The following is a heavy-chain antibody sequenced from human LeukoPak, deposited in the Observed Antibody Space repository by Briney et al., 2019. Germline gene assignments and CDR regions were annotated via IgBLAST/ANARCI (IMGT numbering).Heavy chain of an antibody. V-gene: IGHV3-23*01. Sequence: GGSLRLSCAASGIIFNNYALKWVRQAPGKGLEWVSAISGSGGSTYYADSVEGRFTISRDHSNNTLYLQMNSLRAEDTAVYYCAKDGEVGHIVVVTYLDYWGQGTLVTVSS. J-gene: IGHJ4*02. D-gene: IGHD2-21*02. CDR2: ISGSGGST. CDR1: GIIFNNYA. CDR3: AKDGEVGHIVVVTYLDY.